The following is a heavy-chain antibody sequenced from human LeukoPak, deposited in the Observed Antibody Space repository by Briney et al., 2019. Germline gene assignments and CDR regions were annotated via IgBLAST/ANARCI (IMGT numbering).Heavy chain of an antibody. V-gene: IGHV4-59*01. Sequence: PSETLSLTCIVSGGSISSYYWSWIRQPPGKGLEWIGYIYYSGSTNYNPSLKSRVTISVDTSKNRFSLKLSSVTAADTAVYYCASGVAVFPFDYWGQGTLVTVSS. CDR1: GGSISSYY. CDR2: IYYSGST. CDR3: ASGVAVFPFDY. J-gene: IGHJ4*02. D-gene: IGHD3-3*01.